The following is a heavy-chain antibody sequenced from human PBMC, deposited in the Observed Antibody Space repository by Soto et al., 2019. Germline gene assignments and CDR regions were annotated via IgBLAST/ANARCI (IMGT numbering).Heavy chain of an antibody. CDR1: GGSFSGYY. CDR2: INHSGST. D-gene: IGHD6-13*01. Sequence: PSETLSLTCAVYGGSFSGYYWSWIRQPPGKGLEWIGEINHSGSTNYNPSLKSRVTISVDTSKNQFSLKLTSVTAADTSAYYCARQQMVPPYYFNYWGQGTLVTVSS. J-gene: IGHJ4*02. CDR3: ARQQMVPPYYFNY. V-gene: IGHV4-34*01.